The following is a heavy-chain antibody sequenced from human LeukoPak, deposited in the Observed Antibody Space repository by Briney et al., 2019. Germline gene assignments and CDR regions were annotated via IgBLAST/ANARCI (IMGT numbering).Heavy chain of an antibody. V-gene: IGHV1-18*04. CDR3: ARGDSSGYLDY. J-gene: IGHJ4*02. D-gene: IGHD6-19*01. Sequence: ASVKVSCKASGYTFTSYYMHWVRQAPGQGLEWMGWISAYNGNTNYAQKLQGRVTMTTDTSTSTAYMELRSLRSDDTAVYYCARGDSSGYLDYWGQGTLVTVSS. CDR1: GYTFTSYY. CDR2: ISAYNGNT.